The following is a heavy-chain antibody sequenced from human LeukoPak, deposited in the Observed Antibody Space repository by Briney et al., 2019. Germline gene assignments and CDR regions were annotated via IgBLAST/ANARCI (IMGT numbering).Heavy chain of an antibody. CDR3: ARDSFSGIAAGDAFDI. CDR1: GYTFTGYY. J-gene: IGHJ3*02. V-gene: IGHV1-2*02. Sequence: GASVKVSCKASGYTFTGYYMHWMRQAPGQGLEWMGWINPNSGGTNYAQKFQGRVTMTRDTSISTAYMELSRLRSDDTAVYYCARDSFSGIAAGDAFDIWGQGTMVTVSS. CDR2: INPNSGGT. D-gene: IGHD6-13*01.